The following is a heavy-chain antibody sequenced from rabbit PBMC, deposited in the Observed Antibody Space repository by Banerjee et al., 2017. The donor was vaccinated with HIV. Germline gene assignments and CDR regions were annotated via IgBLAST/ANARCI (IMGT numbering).Heavy chain of an antibody. J-gene: IGHJ4*01. Sequence: QSLEESGGDLVKPGASLTLTCTASGFSFSSSYYMCWVRQAPGKGLEWIACIYAGSSGSTYYASWAKGRFTISKTSSTTVTLQMTSLTAADTATYFCARGPSSTVYTYFNLWGPGTLVTVS. CDR2: IYAGSSGST. CDR1: GFSFSSSYY. D-gene: IGHD1-1*01. CDR3: ARGPSSTVYTYFNL. V-gene: IGHV1S40*01.